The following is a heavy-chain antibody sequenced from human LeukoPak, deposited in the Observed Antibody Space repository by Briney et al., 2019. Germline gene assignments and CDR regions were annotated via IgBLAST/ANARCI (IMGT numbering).Heavy chain of an antibody. V-gene: IGHV3-30*03. Sequence: PGRSLRLSCAASGFTFSSYGMHWVRQAPGKGLEWVAVISYDGSNKYYADSVKGRFTISRDNAKNSLYLQMNSLRAEDTAVYYCAREGIAAHFDYWGQGALVTVSS. CDR2: ISYDGSNK. D-gene: IGHD6-13*01. CDR3: AREGIAAHFDY. J-gene: IGHJ4*02. CDR1: GFTFSSYG.